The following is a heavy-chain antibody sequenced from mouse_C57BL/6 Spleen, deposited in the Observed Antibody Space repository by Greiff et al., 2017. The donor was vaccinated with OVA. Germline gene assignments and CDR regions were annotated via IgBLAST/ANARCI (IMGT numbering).Heavy chain of an antibody. Sequence: DVMLVESGGGLVKPGGSLKLSCAASGFTFSSYAMSWVRQTPEKRLEWVATISDGGSYTYYPDNVKGRFTISRDNAKNNLYLQMSHLKSEDTAMYYCARGLGVGDYGGFAYWGQGTLVTVSA. CDR2: ISDGGSYT. D-gene: IGHD2-4*01. CDR3: ARGLGVGDYGGFAY. V-gene: IGHV5-4*03. J-gene: IGHJ3*01. CDR1: GFTFSSYA.